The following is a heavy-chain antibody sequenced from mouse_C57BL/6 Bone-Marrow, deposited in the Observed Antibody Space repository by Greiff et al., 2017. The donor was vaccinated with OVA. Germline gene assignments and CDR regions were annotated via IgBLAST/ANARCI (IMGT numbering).Heavy chain of an antibody. CDR1: GYTFTDYY. V-gene: IGHV1-19*01. CDR3: AVIYYDYLDY. CDR2: INPYNGGT. J-gene: IGHJ2*01. Sequence: EVQLQQSGPVLVKPGASVKMSCKASGYTFTDYYMNWVKQSHGKSLEWIGVINPYNGGTSYNQKFKGKATLTADKSSSTAYMQLSSLTSEDSAVYFCAVIYYDYLDYWGQGTTLTVSS. D-gene: IGHD2-4*01.